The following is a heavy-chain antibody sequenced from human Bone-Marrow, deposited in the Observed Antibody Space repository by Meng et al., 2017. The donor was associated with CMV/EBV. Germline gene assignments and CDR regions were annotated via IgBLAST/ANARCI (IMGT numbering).Heavy chain of an antibody. V-gene: IGHV3-66*02. J-gene: IGHJ6*02. CDR3: ARVITMIVVGFYYYGMDG. D-gene: IGHD3-22*01. CDR1: GFTVSSNY. Sequence: GGSLRLSCAASGFTVSSNYMSWVRQAPGKGLEWVSVIYSGGSTYYADSVKGRFTISRDNSKNTLYLQMNSLRAEDTAVYYCARVITMIVVGFYYYGMDGWGQGTTVTVSS. CDR2: IYSGGST.